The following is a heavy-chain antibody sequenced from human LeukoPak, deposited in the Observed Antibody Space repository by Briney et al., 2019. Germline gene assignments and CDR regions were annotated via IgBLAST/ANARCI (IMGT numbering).Heavy chain of an antibody. CDR3: ARQSWWFGELLMDY. CDR1: GYSLTSYW. CDR2: IDPSDSYT. V-gene: IGHV5-10-1*01. J-gene: IGHJ4*02. D-gene: IGHD3-10*01. Sequence: GESLKISCKGSGYSLTSYWISWVRQMPGEGLEWMGRIDPSDSYTNYSPSFQSHVTIAADKSISTAYLQWSSLKASDTAMYYCARQSWWFGELLMDYWGQGTLVTVSS.